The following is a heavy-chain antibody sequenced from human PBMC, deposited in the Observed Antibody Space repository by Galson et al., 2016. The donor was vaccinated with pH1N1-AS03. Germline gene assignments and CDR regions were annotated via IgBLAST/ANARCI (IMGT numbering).Heavy chain of an antibody. D-gene: IGHD5-24*01. CDR2: TYYRSKWFN. Sequence: CAISGDSVSSHSVAWNWIRQSPSRGLEWLGRTYYRSKWFNEYPASVESRITINPDTSKNQFSLQLDSVTPEDTALYFCARQIKGGMDVWGQGTTVTVSS. J-gene: IGHJ6*02. CDR3: ARQIKGGMDV. V-gene: IGHV6-1*01. CDR1: GDSVSSHSVA.